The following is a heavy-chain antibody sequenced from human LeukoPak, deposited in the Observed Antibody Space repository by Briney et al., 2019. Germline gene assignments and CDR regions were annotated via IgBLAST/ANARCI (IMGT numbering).Heavy chain of an antibody. CDR3: ARSYGGPPSYFDY. J-gene: IGHJ4*02. Sequence: PGGSLRLSCAASGFTFSSYGMHWVRQAPGKGLEWVAVIWYDGSNKYYADSVKGRFTISRDNSKNTLYLQMNSLRAEDTAVYYCARSYGGPPSYFDYWGQGTLVTVSS. CDR1: GFTFSSYG. CDR2: IWYDGSNK. D-gene: IGHD4-23*01. V-gene: IGHV3-33*01.